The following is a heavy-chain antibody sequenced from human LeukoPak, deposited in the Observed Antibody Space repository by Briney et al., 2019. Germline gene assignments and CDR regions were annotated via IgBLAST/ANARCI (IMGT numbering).Heavy chain of an antibody. CDR2: ISAYNGNT. V-gene: IGHV1-18*04. CDR3: ASVVTPSSHFQH. D-gene: IGHD4-23*01. Sequence: ASVKVSCKASGYTFTGYYMHWVRQAPGQGLEWMGWISAYNGNTNYAQKLQGRVTMTTDTSTSTAYMELRSLRSDDTAVYYCASVVTPSSHFQHWGQGTLVTVSS. J-gene: IGHJ1*01. CDR1: GYTFTGYY.